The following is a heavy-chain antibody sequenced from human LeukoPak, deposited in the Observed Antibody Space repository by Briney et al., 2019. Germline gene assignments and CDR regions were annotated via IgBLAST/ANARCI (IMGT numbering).Heavy chain of an antibody. CDR2: INTDGSST. Sequence: GGSLRLSCAASGFTFSSYWMHWVRQAPGKGLVWVSRINTDGSSTSYADSVKGRFTISRDNAKNTLYLQMNSLRAEDTAVYYCAALRGVVTAVSIDGMDVWGQGTTVTVSS. CDR3: AALRGVVTAVSIDGMDV. CDR1: GFTFSSYW. V-gene: IGHV3-74*01. J-gene: IGHJ6*02. D-gene: IGHD2-21*02.